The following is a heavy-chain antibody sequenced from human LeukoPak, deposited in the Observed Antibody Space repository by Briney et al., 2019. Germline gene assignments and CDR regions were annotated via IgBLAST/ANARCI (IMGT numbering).Heavy chain of an antibody. Sequence: ASVKVSCRASGYKLTSYYMHWARQAPGQGLEWMGIIDPSSTSTSYAQKFQGRVTMARDTSTSTVYMELSSLRSEDTAVYYCARDNTTTGPFDYWGQGTLSPSPQ. CDR1: GYKLTSYY. V-gene: IGHV1-46*01. J-gene: IGHJ4*02. D-gene: IGHD1-1*01. CDR3: ARDNTTTGPFDY. CDR2: IDPSSTST.